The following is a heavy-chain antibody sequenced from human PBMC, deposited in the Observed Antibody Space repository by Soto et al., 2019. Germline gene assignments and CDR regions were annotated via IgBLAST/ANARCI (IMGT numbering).Heavy chain of an antibody. D-gene: IGHD6-13*01. J-gene: IGHJ6*02. CDR3: AKTIAAAASLYYYYYGMDV. CDR1: GFTFSSYA. CDR2: ISYDGSNK. Sequence: PGGSLRLSCAASGFTFSSYAMHWVRQAPGKGLEWVAVISYDGSNKYYADSVKGRFTISRDNSKNTLYLQMDSLRAEDTAVYYCAKTIAAAASLYYYYYGMDVWGQGTTVTVSS. V-gene: IGHV3-30-3*01.